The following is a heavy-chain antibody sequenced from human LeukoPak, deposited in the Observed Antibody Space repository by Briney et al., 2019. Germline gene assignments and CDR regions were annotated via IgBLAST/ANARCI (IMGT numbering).Heavy chain of an antibody. CDR1: GGSFSGYY. D-gene: IGHD2-2*01. CDR3: ARVGGTNYYYYGMDV. V-gene: IGHV4-59*01. CDR2: IYDSGST. Sequence: SETLSLTCAVYGGSFSGYYWSWLRQPPGKGLEWIGYIYDSGSTNYNPSLKSRVTISVDTSKNQFSLKLSSVTAADTAVYYCARVGGTNYYYYGMDVWGQGTTVTVSS. J-gene: IGHJ6*02.